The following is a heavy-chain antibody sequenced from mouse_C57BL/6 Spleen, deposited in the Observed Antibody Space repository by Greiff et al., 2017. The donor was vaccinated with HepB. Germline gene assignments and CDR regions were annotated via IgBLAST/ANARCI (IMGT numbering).Heavy chain of an antibody. CDR2: IYPISGNT. Sequence: VQLQQSGAELARPGASVKLSCKASGYTFTSYGISWVKQRTGQGLEWIGAIYPISGNTYYNEKFKGKAILTADKTSSTAYMELRSLTSEDAAVYFCAIGGVRYPYFDVWGTGTTVTVSS. CDR1: GYTFTSYG. CDR3: AIGGVRYPYFDV. J-gene: IGHJ1*03. V-gene: IGHV1-81*01. D-gene: IGHD5-1*01.